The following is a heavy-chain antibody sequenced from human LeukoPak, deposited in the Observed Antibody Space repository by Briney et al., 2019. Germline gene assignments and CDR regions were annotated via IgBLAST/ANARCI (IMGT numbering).Heavy chain of an antibody. V-gene: IGHV4-31*03. CDR3: ASGHFDWLSYGMGV. CDR2: IYYSGST. Sequence: SETLSLTCTVSGGSISSGGYYWSWIRQHPGKGLEWIGYIYYSGSTYYNPSLKSRVTISVDTSKNQFSLKLSSVTAADTAVYYCASGHFDWLSYGMGVWGQGTTVTVSS. CDR1: GGSISSGGYY. D-gene: IGHD3-9*01. J-gene: IGHJ6*02.